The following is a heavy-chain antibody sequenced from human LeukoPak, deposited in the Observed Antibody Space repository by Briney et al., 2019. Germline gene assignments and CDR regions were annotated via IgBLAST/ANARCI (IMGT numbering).Heavy chain of an antibody. V-gene: IGHV3-23*01. J-gene: IGHJ4*02. CDR3: AKRGATRDFDY. CDR1: GFTLSSYD. Sequence: GGSLRLSCAASGFTLSSYDMNWVRQAPGKGLEWVSAISGSGGSTYYADSVKGRFTISRDNSKNTLYLQMNSLRAEDTAVYYCAKRGATRDFDYWGQGTLVTVSS. CDR2: ISGSGGST. D-gene: IGHD3-10*01.